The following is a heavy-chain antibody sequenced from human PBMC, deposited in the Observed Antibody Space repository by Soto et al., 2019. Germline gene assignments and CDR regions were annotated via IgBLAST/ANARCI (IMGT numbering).Heavy chain of an antibody. CDR2: INPQTGGT. V-gene: IGHV1-2*02. D-gene: IGHD2-2*01. J-gene: IGHJ6*02. CDR3: ARGRYQVISDGMDV. Sequence: ASAKVSCKASGYTFTGYYIHWVREAPGQGLEWMGWINPQTGGTSDAQKFQGRVTLSRDTSINTAYLELSRLRFDDAAVYCCARGRYQVISDGMDVGGQGTTVTVSS. CDR1: GYTFTGYY.